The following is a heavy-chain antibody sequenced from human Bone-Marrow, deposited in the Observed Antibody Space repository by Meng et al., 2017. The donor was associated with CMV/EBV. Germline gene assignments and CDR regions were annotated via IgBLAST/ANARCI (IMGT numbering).Heavy chain of an antibody. CDR2: ISGSGGST. V-gene: IGHV3-23*01. D-gene: IGHD2-2*01. CDR3: ARDLKHEIVVPAAIPRDV. Sequence: GGYLRLSYAASGFTFSSYAMSWVRQAPGKGLEWVSAISGSGGSTYYADSVKGRFTISRDNSKNTLYLQMNSLRAEDTAVYYCARDLKHEIVVPAAIPRDVWGQGTTVTVPS. CDR1: GFTFSSYA. J-gene: IGHJ6*02.